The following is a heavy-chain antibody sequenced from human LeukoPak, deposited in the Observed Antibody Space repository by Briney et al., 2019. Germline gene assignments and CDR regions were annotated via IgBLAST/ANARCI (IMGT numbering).Heavy chain of an antibody. CDR3: ARGDLYGSGSPEFYFDY. V-gene: IGHV3-7*05. Sequence: GGSLRLSCAASGFSFRTYWMTWVRQAPGKGLEWVANIKPDGSEKYYVDSVKGRFTISRDNAKNSLYLQMYSLRAEDTAVYYCARGDLYGSGSPEFYFDYWGQGTLVTVSS. CDR2: IKPDGSEK. CDR1: GFSFRTYW. D-gene: IGHD3-10*01. J-gene: IGHJ4*02.